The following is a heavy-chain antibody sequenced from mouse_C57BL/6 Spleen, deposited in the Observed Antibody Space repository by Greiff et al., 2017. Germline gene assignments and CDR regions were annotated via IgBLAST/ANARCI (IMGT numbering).Heavy chain of an antibody. CDR1: GFNINDYY. D-gene: IGHD2-4*01. V-gene: IGHV14-2*01. CDR2: IDPEDGET. CDR3: ATIYYDYDGYAMDY. J-gene: IGHJ4*01. Sequence: VQLQQSGAELVKPGASVKLSCTASGFNINDYYMHWVKQRPEQGLEWIGRIDPEDGETKYAPKFPGKATITADPSSNTAYLQLSSLTSEDTAVYYCATIYYDYDGYAMDYWGQGTSVTVSS.